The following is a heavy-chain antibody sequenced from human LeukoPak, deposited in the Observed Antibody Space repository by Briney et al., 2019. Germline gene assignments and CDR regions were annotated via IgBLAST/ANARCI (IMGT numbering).Heavy chain of an antibody. D-gene: IGHD1-14*01. V-gene: IGHV3-9*01. CDR1: GFTFDDYA. Sequence: GGSLRLSCAASGFTFDDYAMHSVRQAPGKGLEWVSGISWNSGSIGYADSVKGRFTISRDNAKNSLYLQMNSLRAEDTALYYCAKDIATGNRLYYFDYWGQGTLVTVSS. CDR3: AKDIATGNRLYYFDY. J-gene: IGHJ4*02. CDR2: ISWNSGSI.